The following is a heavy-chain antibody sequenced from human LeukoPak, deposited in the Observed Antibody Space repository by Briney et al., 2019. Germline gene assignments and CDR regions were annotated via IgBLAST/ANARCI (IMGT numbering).Heavy chain of an antibody. D-gene: IGHD4-23*01. Sequence: SETLSLTCTVSGGSISSSSYYWGWIRQPPGKGLEWIGSIYYSGSTYYNPSLKSRVTISVDTSKNQFSPKLSSVTAADTAVYYCARLDGGKGGFDYWGQGTLVTVSS. CDR3: ARLDGGKGGFDY. V-gene: IGHV4-39*01. CDR1: GGSISSSSYY. CDR2: IYYSGST. J-gene: IGHJ4*02.